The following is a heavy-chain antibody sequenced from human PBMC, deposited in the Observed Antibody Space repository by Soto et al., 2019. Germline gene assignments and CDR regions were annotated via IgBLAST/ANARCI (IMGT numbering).Heavy chain of an antibody. J-gene: IGHJ4*02. CDR1: GYTFRNFG. D-gene: IGHD3-10*01. CDR3: ARVYNYGSGSYLMPSSCYFDF. V-gene: IGHV1-18*01. CDR2: INPNSGHT. Sequence: ASVKVSCKASGYTFRNFGVGWVRQAPGQGLEWVGWINPNSGHTEYAQKPQGRVTVTADTSTSTAYMEVGSLRSDDTAVYYCARVYNYGSGSYLMPSSCYFDFWGPGTLVTVSS.